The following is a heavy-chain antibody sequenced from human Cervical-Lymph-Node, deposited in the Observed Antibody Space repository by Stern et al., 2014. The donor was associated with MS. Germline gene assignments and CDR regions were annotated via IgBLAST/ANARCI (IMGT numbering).Heavy chain of an antibody. CDR2: ISDRGVYT. CDR1: GFTFSTSA. J-gene: IGHJ6*02. D-gene: IGHD2-2*01. CDR3: AKDLGRGVVVVPLYGLDV. V-gene: IGHV3-23*04. Sequence: EVHLVESGGGLVQPGGSLRLTCAASGFTFSTSAFSWVRQAPGTGLEWVSRISDRGVYTYYADSVKGRFTISRDNSKSMLYLEMQSLRAEDTAVYHCAKDLGRGVVVVPLYGLDVWGQGTTVTVSS.